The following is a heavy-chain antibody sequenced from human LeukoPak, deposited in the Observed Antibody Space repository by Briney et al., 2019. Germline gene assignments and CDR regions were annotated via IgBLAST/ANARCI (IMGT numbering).Heavy chain of an antibody. CDR2: TRNKANSYTT. D-gene: IGHD4-17*01. Sequence: PGGSLRLSCAASGFTFSDHYMDWVRQAPGKGLEWVGRTRNKANSYTTEYAASVKGRFTISRDDSKNSLYLQMNSLKTEDTAVYYCASTMTTVTTGSSRRSYYMDVWGKGTTVIISS. J-gene: IGHJ6*03. CDR3: ASTMTTVTTGSSRRSYYMDV. V-gene: IGHV3-72*01. CDR1: GFTFSDHY.